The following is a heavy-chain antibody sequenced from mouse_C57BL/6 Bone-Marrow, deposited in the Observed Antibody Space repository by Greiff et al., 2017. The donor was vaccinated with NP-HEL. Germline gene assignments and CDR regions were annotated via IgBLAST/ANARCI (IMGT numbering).Heavy chain of an antibody. J-gene: IGHJ3*01. CDR2: ISSGSSTI. CDR3: ARPHPFAY. Sequence: EVQVVESGGGLVKPGGSLKLSCAASGFTFSDYGMHWVRQAPEKGLAWVAYISSGSSTIYYADTVKGRFTISRDNAKNTLFLQMTSLRSEDTAMYYCARPHPFAYWGQGTLVTVAA. CDR1: GFTFSDYG. V-gene: IGHV5-17*01.